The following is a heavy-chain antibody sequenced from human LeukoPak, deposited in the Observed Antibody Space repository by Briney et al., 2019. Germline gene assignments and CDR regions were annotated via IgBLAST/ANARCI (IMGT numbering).Heavy chain of an antibody. Sequence: KPSETLSLTCTVSGGSISSYYWSWIRQPPGKGLEWIGYIYYSGSTNYNPSLKSRVTISVDTSKNQFSLKLSSVTAADTAVYYCARTYSSGWPFDYWGQGTLVTVSS. CDR1: GGSISSYY. V-gene: IGHV4-59*01. CDR3: ARTYSSGWPFDY. J-gene: IGHJ4*02. D-gene: IGHD6-19*01. CDR2: IYYSGST.